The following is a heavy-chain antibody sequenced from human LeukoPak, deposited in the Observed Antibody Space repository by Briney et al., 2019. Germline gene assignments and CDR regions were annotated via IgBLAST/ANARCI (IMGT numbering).Heavy chain of an antibody. CDR3: ARGSITMIVVVPPLYGMDV. CDR1: GYTFTSYY. V-gene: IGHV1-46*01. CDR2: INPSGGST. J-gene: IGHJ6*02. D-gene: IGHD3-22*01. Sequence: ASVKVSCKASGYTFTSYYMHWVRQAPGQGLEWMGIINPSGGSTGYAQKFQGRVTMTRNTSISTAYMELSSLRSEDTAVYYCARGSITMIVVVPPLYGMDVWGQGTTVTVSS.